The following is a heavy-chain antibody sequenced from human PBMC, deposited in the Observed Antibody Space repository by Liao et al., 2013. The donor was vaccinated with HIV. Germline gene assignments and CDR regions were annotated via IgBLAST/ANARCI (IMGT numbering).Heavy chain of an antibody. Sequence: QVQLQESGPGLVKPSETLSLTCAVSGYSISSGYYWGWIRQPPGKGLEWIGSIYHSGSTYYNPSLKSRVTISVDTSKNQFSLKLSSVTAADTAVYYCARGPVATLDYWGQGTLVTVSS. J-gene: IGHJ4*02. V-gene: IGHV4-38-2*01. D-gene: IGHD5-12*01. CDR3: ARGPVATLDY. CDR2: IYHSGST. CDR1: GYSISSGYY.